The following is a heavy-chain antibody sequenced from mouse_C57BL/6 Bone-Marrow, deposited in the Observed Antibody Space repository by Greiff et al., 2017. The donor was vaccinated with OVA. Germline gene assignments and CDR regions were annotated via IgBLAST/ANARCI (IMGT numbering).Heavy chain of an antibody. CDR2: INPNNGGT. D-gene: IGHD1-2*01. CDR3: ARGYYGQ. Sequence: EVQLQQSGPELVKPGASVKISCKASGYTFTDYYMNWVKQSHGKSLEWIGDINPNNGGTSYNQKFKGKATLTVDKSSSTAYMELRSLTSEDSAVYYCARGYYGQWGQGTTLTVSS. CDR1: GYTFTDYY. J-gene: IGHJ2*01. V-gene: IGHV1-26*01.